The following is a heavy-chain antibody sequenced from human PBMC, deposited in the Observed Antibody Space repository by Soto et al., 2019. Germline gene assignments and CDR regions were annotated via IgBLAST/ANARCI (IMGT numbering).Heavy chain of an antibody. CDR1: GGSISSSAYF. CDR2: IYYSGST. D-gene: IGHD2-15*01. V-gene: IGHV4-39*01. Sequence: SSETLSLTCTLPGGSISSSAYFWGWIRQSPGKGLEWIGTIYYSGSTHYNPSLKSRVFIFVDTSKNQFSLKLSSVTAADTAVYYCARLKVVAATYDWFDPWGQGTLVTVS. J-gene: IGHJ5*02. CDR3: ARLKVVAATYDWFDP.